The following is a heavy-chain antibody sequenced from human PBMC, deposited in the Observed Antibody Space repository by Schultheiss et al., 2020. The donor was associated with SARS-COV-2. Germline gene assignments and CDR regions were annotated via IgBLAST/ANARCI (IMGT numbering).Heavy chain of an antibody. Sequence: SETLSLTCTVSGGSISSSSYYWGWIRQHPGKGLEWIGYIYYSGSTYYNPSLKSRVTISVDTSKNQFSLKLSSVTAADTAVYYCARDRAYSSSWYYYGMDVWGQGTTVTVSS. D-gene: IGHD6-13*01. V-gene: IGHV4-31*03. J-gene: IGHJ6*02. CDR1: GGSISSSSYY. CDR2: IYYSGST. CDR3: ARDRAYSSSWYYYGMDV.